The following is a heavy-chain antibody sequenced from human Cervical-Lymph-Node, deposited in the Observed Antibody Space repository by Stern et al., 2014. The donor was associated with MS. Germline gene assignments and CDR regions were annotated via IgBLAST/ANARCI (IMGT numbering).Heavy chain of an antibody. D-gene: IGHD1-1*01. J-gene: IGHJ6*02. CDR2: ISGSGGST. CDR1: GFTFSSSA. Sequence: VQLVQSGGGLVQPGGSLRLSCAASGFTFSSSAMSWVRQAPGKGLEGVSAISGSGGSTYYADSVKGRFTISRDNSKNTLYLQMNSLRAEDTAVYYCAKARVRILDYYYGMDVWGQGTTVTVSS. V-gene: IGHV3-23*04. CDR3: AKARVRILDYYYGMDV.